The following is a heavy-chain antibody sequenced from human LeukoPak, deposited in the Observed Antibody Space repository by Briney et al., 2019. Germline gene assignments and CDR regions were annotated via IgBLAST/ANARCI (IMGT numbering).Heavy chain of an antibody. V-gene: IGHV1-69*04. J-gene: IGHJ4*02. CDR2: IIPILGIA. CDR1: GGTFSSYA. Sequence: ASVKVSCKASGGTFSSYAISWVRQAPGQGLEWMGRIIPILGIANYAQKFQGRVTITADKSTSTAYMELSSLRSEDTAVYYCARDSPHHSSGILPDYWGQGTLVTVSS. CDR3: ARDSPHHSSGILPDY. D-gene: IGHD6-19*01.